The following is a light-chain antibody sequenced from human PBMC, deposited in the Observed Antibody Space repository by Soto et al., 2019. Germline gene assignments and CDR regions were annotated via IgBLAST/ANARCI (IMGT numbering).Light chain of an antibody. Sequence: EIVMTQSPATLSVSPGERATLSCRASQSVSSNLAWYQQKPGQAPRLLIYGASTRATDIPARFSGSGSETEFTLTISSLQSEDFAVYYCQQYNGWPPRISAFGPGTKVDI. CDR1: QSVSSN. J-gene: IGKJ3*01. CDR2: GAS. V-gene: IGKV3-15*01. CDR3: QQYNGWPPRISA.